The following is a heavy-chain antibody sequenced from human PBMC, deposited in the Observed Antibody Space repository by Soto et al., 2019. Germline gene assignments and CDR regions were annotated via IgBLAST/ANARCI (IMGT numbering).Heavy chain of an antibody. CDR1: GYTFTSYG. CDR2: SSAYNGNT. J-gene: IGHJ3*02. D-gene: IGHD3-22*01. V-gene: IGHV1-18*04. Sequence: SVKFSCKASGYTFTSYGISWVRQAHGQGLEWMGWSSAYNGNTNYAQKLQGRVTMTTDTSTSTAYMELRSLRSDDTAVYYCARSTYYYDSSGPFDIWGQGTMVTVSS. CDR3: ARSTYYYDSSGPFDI.